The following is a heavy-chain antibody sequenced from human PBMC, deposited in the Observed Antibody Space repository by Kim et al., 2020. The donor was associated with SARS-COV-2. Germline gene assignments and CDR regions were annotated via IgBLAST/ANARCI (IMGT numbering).Heavy chain of an antibody. CDR1: GCSISSGGFY. Sequence: SETLSRTCTVSGCSISSGGFYWSWLRQHPGKGLEWFVYIYYSGSTYYNPSLKSRVTISVDTTKNQFSLKLSPVTAADTADYYATRAPRTVFGVVAAGMDV. V-gene: IGHV4-31*03. CDR2: IYYSGST. D-gene: IGHD3-3*01. CDR3: TRAPRTVFGVVAAGMDV. J-gene: IGHJ6*01.